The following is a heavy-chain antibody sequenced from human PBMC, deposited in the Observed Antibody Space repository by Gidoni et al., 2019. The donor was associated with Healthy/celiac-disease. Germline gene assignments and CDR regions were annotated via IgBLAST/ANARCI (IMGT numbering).Heavy chain of an antibody. CDR1: GGSFSGYY. V-gene: IGHV4-34*01. D-gene: IGHD3-22*01. J-gene: IGHJ4*02. CDR2: INNSGST. CDR3: AGGPPGFDSMGAY. Sequence: QVQLQQWCAGLLMTSETLSLTCAGYGGSFSGYYWSWIRQSPGKGLEWIGEINNSGSTNYNPSPKRRVSISVDTTKNQFSLKLSSVTAADAAVYYCAGGPPGFDSMGAYWGQGTLVTVSS.